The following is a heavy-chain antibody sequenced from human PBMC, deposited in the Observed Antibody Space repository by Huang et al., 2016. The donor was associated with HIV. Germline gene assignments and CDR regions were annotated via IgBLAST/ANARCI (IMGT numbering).Heavy chain of an antibody. D-gene: IGHD3-3*01. CDR1: GASIASGGYF. CDR3: ARGRVTSSGVVQSYDY. J-gene: IGHJ4*02. CDR2: IYTTGST. Sequence: VQLQESGPGLVKPSQTLSLSCNVSGASIASGGYFWNWIRQPAGGGLEWIGHIYTTGSTDDNPSLKSRVAGSSDTSKNQFSLSLRSVTAADTAVYFCARGRVTSSGVVQSYDYWGQGSLVTVSS. V-gene: IGHV4-61*09.